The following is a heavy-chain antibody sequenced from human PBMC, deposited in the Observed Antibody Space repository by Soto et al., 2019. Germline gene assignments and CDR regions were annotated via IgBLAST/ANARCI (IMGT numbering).Heavy chain of an antibody. D-gene: IGHD3-3*01. CDR2: IYYSGST. CDR1: GGSISSYY. Sequence: QVQLQESGPGLVKPSETLSLTCTVSGGSISSYYWSWIRQPPGKGLEWIGYIYYSGSTNYNPSLKSRVTISVDTSKNQFSLKLSSVTAADTAVYYCARAIYDFWGGGGATENWFDPWGQGTLVTVSS. J-gene: IGHJ5*02. CDR3: ARAIYDFWGGGGATENWFDP. V-gene: IGHV4-59*01.